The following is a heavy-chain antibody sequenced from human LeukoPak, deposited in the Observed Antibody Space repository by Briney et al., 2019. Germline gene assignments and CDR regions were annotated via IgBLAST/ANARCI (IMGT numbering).Heavy chain of an antibody. CDR1: DVSISSYY. J-gene: IGHJ6*02. CDR2: IYYSGST. D-gene: IGHD3-22*01. CDR3: ARVVSRDYYYYGMDV. Sequence: SETLSLTCTVSDVSISSYYWSWIRQPPGKGLEWIAYIYYSGSTYYNPSLKSRVTISVDTSKNQFSLKLSSVTAADTAVYYCARVVSRDYYYYGMDVWGQGTTVTVSS. V-gene: IGHV4-59*12.